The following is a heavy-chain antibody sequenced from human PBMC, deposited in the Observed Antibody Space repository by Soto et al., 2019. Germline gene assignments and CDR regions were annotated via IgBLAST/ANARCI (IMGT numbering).Heavy chain of an antibody. Sequence: VRQAPGKGLEWMGGFDPEDGETIYAQKFQGRVTMTEDTSTDTAYMELSSKRSEDKAVYYCARHGPKISSRIAVAGTLGSTAHQPYYYYYMDVWGKGTTVTVSS. CDR2: FDPEDGET. D-gene: IGHD6-19*01. J-gene: IGHJ6*03. V-gene: IGHV1-24*01. CDR3: ARHGPKISSRIAVAGTLGSTAHQPYYYYYMDV.